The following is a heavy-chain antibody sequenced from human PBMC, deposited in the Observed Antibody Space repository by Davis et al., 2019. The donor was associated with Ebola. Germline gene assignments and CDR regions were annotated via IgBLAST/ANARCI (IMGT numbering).Heavy chain of an antibody. D-gene: IGHD2-15*01. CDR3: AREEGDGILFDSWYFDL. J-gene: IGHJ2*01. CDR2: IYYSGST. V-gene: IGHV4-30-4*01. CDR1: GGSISSDVYY. Sequence: MPSETLSLTCTVSGGSISSDVYYWNRARQPPGNGLEWLGYIYYSGSTYYNPSLKSRVSISVDTSNNQFSLKLSSVSAADTAVYYCAREEGDGILFDSWYFDLWGRGTLVTVSS.